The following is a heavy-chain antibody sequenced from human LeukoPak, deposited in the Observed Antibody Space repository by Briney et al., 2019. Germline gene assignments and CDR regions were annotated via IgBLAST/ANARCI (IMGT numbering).Heavy chain of an antibody. CDR2: INPSGGST. Sequence: GASVKVSCKASGYTFTSYYMHWVRQAPGQGLEWMGIINPSGGSTSYAQKFQGRVTMTRDTSTGTVYMELSSLRSEDTAVYYCARDSITMVRGARSGYYGMDVWGQGTTVTASS. CDR3: ARDSITMVRGARSGYYGMDV. J-gene: IGHJ6*02. D-gene: IGHD3-10*01. V-gene: IGHV1-46*01. CDR1: GYTFTSYY.